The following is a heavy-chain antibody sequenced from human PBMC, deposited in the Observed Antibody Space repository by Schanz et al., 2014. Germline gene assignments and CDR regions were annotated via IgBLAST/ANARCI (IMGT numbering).Heavy chain of an antibody. CDR1: GFTFSSYS. CDR3: ARDGDRFYHNYYMDV. Sequence: EQLVESGGGLVKPGGSLRLSCAASGFTFSSYSMNWVRQAPGKGLEWVANIKQDGSEKYYVDAVKGRFTISRDNAKNSMYLHMKSLRGEDTSVYFCARDGDRFYHNYYMDVWGKGTTVTVSS. J-gene: IGHJ6*03. V-gene: IGHV3-7*01. CDR2: IKQDGSEK. D-gene: IGHD4-17*01.